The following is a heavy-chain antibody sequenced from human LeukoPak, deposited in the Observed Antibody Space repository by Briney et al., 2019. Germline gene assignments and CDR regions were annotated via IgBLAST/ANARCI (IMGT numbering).Heavy chain of an antibody. CDR3: ARHSGNYYYDSSGYLTPHDAFDI. CDR1: GGSFSGYY. J-gene: IGHJ3*02. V-gene: IGHV4-34*01. Sequence: PSETLSLTCAVYGGSFSGYYWSWIRQPPGKGLEWIGEINHSGSTNYNPSLKSRVTISVDTSKNQFSLKLSSVTAADTAVYYCARHSGNYYYDSSGYLTPHDAFDIWGQGTMVTVSS. CDR2: INHSGST. D-gene: IGHD3-22*01.